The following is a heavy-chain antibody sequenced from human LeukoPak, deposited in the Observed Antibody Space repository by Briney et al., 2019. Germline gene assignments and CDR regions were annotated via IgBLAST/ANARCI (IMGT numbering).Heavy chain of an antibody. V-gene: IGHV4-30-2*01. CDR3: ARGIVVVPAARAPWFDP. CDR2: IYHSGST. J-gene: IGHJ5*02. D-gene: IGHD2-2*01. Sequence: SQTLSLTCTVSGGSISSGGYYWSWIRQPPGKGLEWIGYIYHSGSTYYNPSLKSRVTISVDRSKNQFSLKLSSVTAADTAVYYCARGIVVVPAARAPWFDPWGQGTLVTVSS. CDR1: GGSISSGGYY.